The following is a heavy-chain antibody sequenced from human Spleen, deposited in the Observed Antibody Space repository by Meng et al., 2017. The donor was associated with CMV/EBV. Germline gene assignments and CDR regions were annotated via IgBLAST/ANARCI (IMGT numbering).Heavy chain of an antibody. CDR1: GFAFSPYW. Sequence: CAGSGFAFSPYWMHWVRQAPGEGLEWVARIKGDGKSIGYADSVKGRFTISRDNTKSTLYLQMNSLRAEDTAVYYCAREARWFGDLDPWGQGTLVTISS. D-gene: IGHD3-10*01. V-gene: IGHV3-74*01. J-gene: IGHJ5*02. CDR3: AREARWFGDLDP. CDR2: IKGDGKSI.